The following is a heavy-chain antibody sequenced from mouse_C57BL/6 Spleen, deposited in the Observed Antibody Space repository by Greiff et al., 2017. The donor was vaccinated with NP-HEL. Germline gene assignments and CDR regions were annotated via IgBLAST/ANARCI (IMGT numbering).Heavy chain of an antibody. Sequence: DVHLVESGGGLVQPGGSLSLSCAASGFTFTDYYMSWVRQPPGKALEWLGFIRNKANGYTTEYSASVKGRFTISRDNSQSILYLQMNALRAEDSATYYCARSDGYGFAYWGQGTLVTVSA. D-gene: IGHD2-2*01. CDR3: ARSDGYGFAY. CDR2: IRNKANGYTT. CDR1: GFTFTDYY. J-gene: IGHJ3*01. V-gene: IGHV7-3*01.